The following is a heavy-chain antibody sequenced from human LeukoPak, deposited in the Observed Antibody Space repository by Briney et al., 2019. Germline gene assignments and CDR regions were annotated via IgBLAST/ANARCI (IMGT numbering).Heavy chain of an antibody. CDR3: AREGGHCSSTSCLYYFDY. V-gene: IGHV1-69*01. CDR1: GGTFSSYA. J-gene: IGHJ4*02. CDR2: IIPIFGTA. D-gene: IGHD2-2*03. Sequence: ASVKVSCKASGGTFSSYAISWVRQAPGQGLEWMGGIIPIFGTANYAQKFQGRVTITADESTSTAYMELSSLRSEDTAVYYCAREGGHCSSTSCLYYFDYWGQGTLVTVSS.